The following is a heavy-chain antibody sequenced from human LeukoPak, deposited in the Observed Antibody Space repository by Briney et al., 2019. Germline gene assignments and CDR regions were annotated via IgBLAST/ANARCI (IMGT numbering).Heavy chain of an antibody. CDR3: ARRDIAFNAFDT. CDR2: FCSSGTT. D-gene: IGHD2-21*01. J-gene: IGHJ3*02. Sequence: SETLSLTCKVSGDSTSSITCYWGWIRQSPGEGLEWIGSFCSSGTTYYNPSLKSRVTISIDTSKNQFSLKMISVTAADTAVYYCARRDIAFNAFDTWSQGTMVTVSS. CDR1: GDSTSSITCY. V-gene: IGHV4-39*01.